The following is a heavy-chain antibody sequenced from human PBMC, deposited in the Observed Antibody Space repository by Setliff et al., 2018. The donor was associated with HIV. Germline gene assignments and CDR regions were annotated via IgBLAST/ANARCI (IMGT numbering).Heavy chain of an antibody. CDR3: ARGGGFLEWLSPMDV. V-gene: IGHV4-59*11. D-gene: IGHD3-3*01. J-gene: IGHJ6*03. CDR2: FYYSGST. CDR1: GGSISSHY. Sequence: SETLSLTCTVSGGSISSHYWSWIRQPPGKGLEWIGYFYYSGSTNYNPSLKSRVTISVDTSKNQFYLKLSSVTAADTAVYYCARGGGFLEWLSPMDVWGRGTTVTVSS.